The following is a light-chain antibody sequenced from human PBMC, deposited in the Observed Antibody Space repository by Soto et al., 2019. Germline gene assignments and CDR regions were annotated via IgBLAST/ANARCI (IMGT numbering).Light chain of an antibody. V-gene: IGLV2-14*03. J-gene: IGLJ2*01. Sequence: QSALTQPASVSGSPGQSITISCAGTNRDIGLYNHVSWYQQHPDRAPRLLIFDVTNRPSGISHRFSGSKSGNTASLTISRLQAEDEGHYYCSSYSSSTTLAIFGGGTKLTVL. CDR2: DVT. CDR1: NRDIGLYNH. CDR3: SSYSSSTTLAI.